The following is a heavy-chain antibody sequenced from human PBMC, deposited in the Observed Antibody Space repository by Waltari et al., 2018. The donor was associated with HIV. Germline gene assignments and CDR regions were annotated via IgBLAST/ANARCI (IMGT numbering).Heavy chain of an antibody. Sequence: EVQLVESGVGLVQPGGSLRLSCEASGFTFSGYWMHWVRQAPGKGLVWVSRINSDGSSTSYADSVKGRFTISRDNAKNTLYLQMNSLRAEDTAEYYCASQTAGYFDYWGQGTLVTVSS. J-gene: IGHJ4*02. CDR1: GFTFSGYW. CDR2: INSDGSST. D-gene: IGHD6-13*01. V-gene: IGHV3-74*01. CDR3: ASQTAGYFDY.